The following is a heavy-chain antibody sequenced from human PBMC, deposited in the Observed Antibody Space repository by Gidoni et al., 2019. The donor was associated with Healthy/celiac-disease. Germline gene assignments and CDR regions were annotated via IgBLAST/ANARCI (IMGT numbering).Heavy chain of an antibody. Sequence: EVQLLESGGGLVQPGGSMRLSCAASGFTFSSYAMSCVRQAPGKGLEWVSAISGSGGSTYYANSVKGRFTISRDNSKNTLYLQINSLRAEDTAVYYCAKDMGSSWSFDLWGRGTLVTVSS. V-gene: IGHV3-23*01. D-gene: IGHD6-13*01. J-gene: IGHJ2*01. CDR1: GFTFSSYA. CDR2: ISGSGGST. CDR3: AKDMGSSWSFDL.